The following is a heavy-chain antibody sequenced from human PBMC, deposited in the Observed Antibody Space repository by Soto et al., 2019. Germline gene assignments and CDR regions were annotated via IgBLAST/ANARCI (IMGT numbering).Heavy chain of an antibody. D-gene: IGHD6-19*01. CDR2: ISRSGDVI. CDR1: GFTFSSYE. CDR3: ELDVERGCCSSWFDP. J-gene: IGHJ5*02. V-gene: IGHV3-48*03. Sequence: PGVSLRLSCAGSGFTFSSYEMNWVRQAPGKGREWVSYISRSGDVIYYADSVKGRFTVSRDNAKNSLYLQMNSLRAEDTAVYYCELDVERGCCSSWFDPWGQGTLVTVSS.